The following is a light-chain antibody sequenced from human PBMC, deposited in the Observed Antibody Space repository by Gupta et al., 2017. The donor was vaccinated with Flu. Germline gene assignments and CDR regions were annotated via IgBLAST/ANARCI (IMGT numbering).Light chain of an antibody. CDR2: DAS. CDR3: QQRTMSIT. J-gene: IGKJ5*01. CDR1: QSVTTY. Sequence: EIVLTQSPATLSLSPGERATLSCRASQSVTTYLAWYQQKPGQAPRLLIHDASNRATGGPVRFSGSGDGTDFSLTSSSREPEDFAVYYWQQRTMSITFGQGTRLEIK. V-gene: IGKV3-11*01.